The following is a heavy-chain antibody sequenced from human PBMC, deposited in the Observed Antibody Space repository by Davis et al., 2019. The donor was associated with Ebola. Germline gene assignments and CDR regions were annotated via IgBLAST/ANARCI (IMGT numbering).Heavy chain of an antibody. Sequence: AASVKVSCKASGYTFTGYYMHWVRQAPGQGLEWMGWINPNSGGTNYAQKFQGWVTMTRDTSISTAYMELSSLRSEDTAVYYCARERYYDFWSGPLGYWGQGTLVTVSS. CDR2: INPNSGGT. V-gene: IGHV1-2*04. J-gene: IGHJ4*02. CDR1: GYTFTGYY. D-gene: IGHD3-3*01. CDR3: ARERYYDFWSGPLGY.